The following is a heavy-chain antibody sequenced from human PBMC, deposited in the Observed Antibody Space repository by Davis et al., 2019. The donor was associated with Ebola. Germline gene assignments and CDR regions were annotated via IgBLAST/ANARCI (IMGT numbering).Heavy chain of an antibody. V-gene: IGHV1-24*01. Sequence: AASVKVSCKVSGETLTELCMHWVRQAPGTGLEWMGGFDPEDGETIYAQKFQGRVTMTEDKSTDTAYMELSSLRSEDTAVYYCATAWRNDAFDIWGQGTMVTVSS. D-gene: IGHD3-3*01. CDR1: GETLTELC. CDR3: ATAWRNDAFDI. CDR2: FDPEDGET. J-gene: IGHJ3*02.